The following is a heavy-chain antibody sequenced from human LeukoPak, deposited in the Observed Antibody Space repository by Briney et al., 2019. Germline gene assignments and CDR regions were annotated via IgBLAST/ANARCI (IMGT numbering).Heavy chain of an antibody. Sequence: GGSLRLSCAASGFTFSSYGMHWVRQAPGKGLEWVAFIRYDGGNKYYADSVKGRFTISRDNSKNTLYLQMNSLRAEDTAVYYCAKVKGPVYDYVWGSYRYTGMWFDYWGQGTLVTVSS. D-gene: IGHD3-16*02. CDR2: IRYDGGNK. V-gene: IGHV3-30*02. CDR1: GFTFSSYG. J-gene: IGHJ4*02. CDR3: AKVKGPVYDYVWGSYRYTGMWFDY.